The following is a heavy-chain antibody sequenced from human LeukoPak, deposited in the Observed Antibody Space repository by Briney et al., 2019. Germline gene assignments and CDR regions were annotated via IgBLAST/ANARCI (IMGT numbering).Heavy chain of an antibody. J-gene: IGHJ4*02. CDR3: ARGQFWSGYSI. V-gene: IGHV4-39*01. Sequence: PSETLSLTCTVSGGSISNSGYYWGWIRQPPGKGLEWIGSILYSGSTYYNPSLKSRVTISVDTSKNQFSLKMSSVTAADTAVYCCARGQFWSGYSIWGQGTLVTVSS. CDR1: GGSISNSGYY. CDR2: ILYSGST. D-gene: IGHD3-3*02.